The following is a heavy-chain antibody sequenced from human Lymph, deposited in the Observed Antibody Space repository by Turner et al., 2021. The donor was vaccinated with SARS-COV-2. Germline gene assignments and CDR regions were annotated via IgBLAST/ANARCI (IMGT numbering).Heavy chain of an antibody. V-gene: IGHV3-30-3*01. Sequence: QVQLVESGGGVVQPGRSLRLSCAASVFTFSSYGMHWVRQAPGKGREWGAVISYDGSNRHYAESVKGRFTISRDNSKNTLYLQMNSLRAEDTAVYYCARDFPPQDGYNPAGGFDIWGQGTMVTVSS. CDR3: ARDFPPQDGYNPAGGFDI. J-gene: IGHJ3*02. CDR1: VFTFSSYG. CDR2: ISYDGSNR. D-gene: IGHD5-12*01.